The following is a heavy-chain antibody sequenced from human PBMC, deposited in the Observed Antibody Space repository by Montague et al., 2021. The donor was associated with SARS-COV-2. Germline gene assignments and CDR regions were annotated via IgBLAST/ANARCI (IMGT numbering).Heavy chain of an antibody. V-gene: IGHV4-61*01. CDR1: GASVASGNFY. CDR3: ARSVANVLSRPCFDY. D-gene: IGHD2-8*01. CDR2: MYYTGHT. J-gene: IGHJ4*02. Sequence: SETLSFTCTVSGASVASGNFYWSWIRQPPGKGLEWIGYMYYTGHTNYNPSLESRVTMPVDPSKNQLSLTLTSVTAADTAVYYCARSVANVLSRPCFDYWGQGTLVTVSS.